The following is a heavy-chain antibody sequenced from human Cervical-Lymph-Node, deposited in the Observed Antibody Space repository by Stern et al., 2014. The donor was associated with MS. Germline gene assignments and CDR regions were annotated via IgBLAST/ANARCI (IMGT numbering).Heavy chain of an antibody. CDR3: ARDDDSSGYDAFDI. D-gene: IGHD3-22*01. CDR2: IWYDGSNK. Sequence: VQLVESGGGVVQPGRSLRLSCAAFGFTFSSYGMHWVRQAPGKGLEWVAVIWYDGSNKYYADSVKGRFTISRDNSKNTLYLQMNSLRAEDTAVYYCARDDDSSGYDAFDIWGQGTMVTVSS. J-gene: IGHJ3*02. CDR1: GFTFSSYG. V-gene: IGHV3-33*01.